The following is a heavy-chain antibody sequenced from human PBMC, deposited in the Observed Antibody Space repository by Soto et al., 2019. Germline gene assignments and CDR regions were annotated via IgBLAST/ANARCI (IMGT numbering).Heavy chain of an antibody. CDR3: ARIGADSSGYYYVDS. D-gene: IGHD3-22*01. V-gene: IGHV4-39*01. CDR1: GGSISSSSYY. Sequence: SETRSLTCTVSGGSISSSSYYWGWIRQSPGKGLEWIGSNYYSGSAYCNPSLKSRVTISVDTSKNQFSLKLSFVTAADTAVYYCARIGADSSGYYYVDSWGQGTLVTVSS. J-gene: IGHJ4*02. CDR2: NYYSGSA.